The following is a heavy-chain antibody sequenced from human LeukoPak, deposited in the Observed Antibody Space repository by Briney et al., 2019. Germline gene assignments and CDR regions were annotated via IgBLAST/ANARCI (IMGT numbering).Heavy chain of an antibody. Sequence: SVKVSCKASGGTFSSYAISWVRQAPGQGLEWMGGIIPIFGTANYAQKFQGRVTITTDESTSTAYMELSSLRSEDTAVYYCARGLRGDYYMDVWGKGTTVTVSS. D-gene: IGHD5-12*01. CDR1: GGTFSSYA. V-gene: IGHV1-69*05. J-gene: IGHJ6*03. CDR2: IIPIFGTA. CDR3: ARGLRGDYYMDV.